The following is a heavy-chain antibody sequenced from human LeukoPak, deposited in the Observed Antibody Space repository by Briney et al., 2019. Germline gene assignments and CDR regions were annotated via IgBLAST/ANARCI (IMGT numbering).Heavy chain of an antibody. J-gene: IGHJ6*02. Sequence: GASVNVSCKASGYTFTSYGISWVRQAPGQGLEWMGWISAYNGNTNYAQKLQGRVTMTTDTSTSTAYMELRSLRSDDTAVYYCARDIVATIGSYYYYGMDVWGQGTTVTVSS. V-gene: IGHV1-18*01. CDR1: GYTFTSYG. D-gene: IGHD5-12*01. CDR2: ISAYNGNT. CDR3: ARDIVATIGSYYYYGMDV.